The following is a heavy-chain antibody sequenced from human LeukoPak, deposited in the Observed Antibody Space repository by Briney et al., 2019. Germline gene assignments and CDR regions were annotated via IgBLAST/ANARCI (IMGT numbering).Heavy chain of an antibody. CDR3: ARISRDHYDSSGYYEGFDY. V-gene: IGHV5-51*01. D-gene: IGHD3-22*01. CDR2: IYPGDSDT. J-gene: IGHJ4*02. CDR1: GYSFTSYW. Sequence: GESLKISCKGSGYSFTSYWIGWVRQMPGKGLEWVGIIYPGDSDTRYSPSFQGQVTISADKSISTAYLQWNSLKASDTAMYYCARISRDHYDSSGYYEGFDYWGQGTLVTVPS.